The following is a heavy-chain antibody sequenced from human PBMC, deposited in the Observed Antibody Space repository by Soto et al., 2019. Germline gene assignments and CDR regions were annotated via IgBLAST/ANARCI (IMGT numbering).Heavy chain of an antibody. Sequence: PSETLSLTCAVYGGCFSGYYWSWIRQPPGKGLEWIGEINHSGSTNYNPSLKSRVTISVDKSKNQFSLKLSSVTAADTAVYYCARDSRSFVVVTGLDYWGQGTLVTVSS. CDR3: ARDSRSFVVVTGLDY. D-gene: IGHD2-21*02. J-gene: IGHJ4*02. CDR2: INHSGST. V-gene: IGHV4-34*01. CDR1: GGCFSGYY.